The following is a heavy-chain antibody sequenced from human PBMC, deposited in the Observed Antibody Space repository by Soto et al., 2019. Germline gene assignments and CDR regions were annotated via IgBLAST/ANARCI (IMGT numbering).Heavy chain of an antibody. CDR1: GGTFSSYA. Sequence: QVQLVQSGAEVKKPGSSVKVSCKASGGTFSSYAISWVRQAPGQGLEWMGGIIPIFGTANYAQKFQGRVTITEDESTSTAYMELSSLRSEDTAVYYCARDRITMVRGVIITADGMDVWGQGTTVTVSS. J-gene: IGHJ6*02. D-gene: IGHD3-10*01. CDR3: ARDRITMVRGVIITADGMDV. V-gene: IGHV1-69*01. CDR2: IIPIFGTA.